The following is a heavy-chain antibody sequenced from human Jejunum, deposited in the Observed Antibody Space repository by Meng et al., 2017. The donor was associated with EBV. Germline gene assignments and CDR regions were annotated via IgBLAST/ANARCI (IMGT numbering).Heavy chain of an antibody. CDR1: GFTFSSYS. Sequence: EVQLVEAGGGLVKPGGSLRLSCAASGFTFSSYSMNWVRQAPGKGLEWVSYISSGRSFIYYADSVKGRFTISRDDAKNSLFLQLNSLRAEDTAVYYCVRDSSFNVHWGQGTLVTVSS. V-gene: IGHV3-21*02. J-gene: IGHJ4*02. D-gene: IGHD3-16*02. CDR2: ISSGRSFI. CDR3: VRDSSFNVH.